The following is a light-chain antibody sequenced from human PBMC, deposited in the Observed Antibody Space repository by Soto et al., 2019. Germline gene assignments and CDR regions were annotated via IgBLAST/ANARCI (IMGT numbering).Light chain of an antibody. CDR1: SSDVGGYNY. Sequence: QSALTQPRSVSGSPGQSVTISCTGTSSDVGGYNYVSWYQQHPGKAPKLMIYDVSKRPSGVPDRFSGSKSGNTASLTISGLQAEDEADYSCCSYAGNYTLEVLGTGTKLTLL. J-gene: IGLJ1*01. CDR2: DVS. V-gene: IGLV2-11*01. CDR3: CSYAGNYTLEV.